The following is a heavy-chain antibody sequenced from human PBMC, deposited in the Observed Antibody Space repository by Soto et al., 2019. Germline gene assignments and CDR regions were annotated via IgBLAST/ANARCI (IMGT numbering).Heavy chain of an antibody. Sequence: PGGSLRLSCAASGFIFSSYGMHWVRQAPGKGLEWVARISSEGSDKYYADSVKGRFTISGDKSKNTLYLQMNSLRAEDTAVYYCAKDLRVASMFTGFDHGGQGAQVTVSS. CDR1: GFIFSSYG. V-gene: IGHV3-30*18. J-gene: IGHJ4*02. CDR3: AKDLRVASMFTGFDH. CDR2: ISSEGSDK. D-gene: IGHD3-16*01.